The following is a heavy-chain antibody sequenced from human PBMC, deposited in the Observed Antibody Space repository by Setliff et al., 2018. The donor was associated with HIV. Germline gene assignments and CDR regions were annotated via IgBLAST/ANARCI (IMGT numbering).Heavy chain of an antibody. Sequence: SETLSLTCTVSGGSFSSGSYYWSWIRQSAGKGLEWIGRIYTSGSTNHNPSLKSRVTISVDTSKNQFSLKLSSVTAADTAVYYCAREGGKLWFGELLYAFDIWGQGTMVTVSS. D-gene: IGHD3-10*01. J-gene: IGHJ3*02. CDR2: IYTSGST. CDR1: GGSFSSGSYY. V-gene: IGHV4-61*02. CDR3: AREGGKLWFGELLYAFDI.